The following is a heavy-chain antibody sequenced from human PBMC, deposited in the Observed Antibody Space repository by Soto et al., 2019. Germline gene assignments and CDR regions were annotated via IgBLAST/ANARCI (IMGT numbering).Heavy chain of an antibody. CDR3: VSLRQDSTGSYYFAY. V-gene: IGHV3-30*03. J-gene: IGHJ4*02. Sequence: TGGSLRLSCAASGLTFRNYGMHWVRQAPGKGLEWVAVISYDGSNKYYANSVKGRFTISRDNSKNTPYLQMTSLRVEDTSFFYFVSLRQDSTGSYYFAYWGQGTLVTVSS. CDR1: GLTFRNYG. D-gene: IGHD6-19*01. CDR2: ISYDGSNK.